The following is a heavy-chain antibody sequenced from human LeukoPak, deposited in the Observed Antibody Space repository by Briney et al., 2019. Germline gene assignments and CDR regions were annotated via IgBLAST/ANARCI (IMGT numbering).Heavy chain of an antibody. CDR1: GFTITSSA. CDR2: IVVGSGNT. Sequence: ASVKVSCKASGFTITSSAVQWVRQARGQRLEWIGWIVVGSGNTNYAQKFQERVTITRDMSTSTAYMELSSLRSEDTAVYYCARSSSYDILTGFFDYWGQGTLVTVSS. D-gene: IGHD3-9*01. CDR3: ARSSSYDILTGFFDY. V-gene: IGHV1-58*01. J-gene: IGHJ4*02.